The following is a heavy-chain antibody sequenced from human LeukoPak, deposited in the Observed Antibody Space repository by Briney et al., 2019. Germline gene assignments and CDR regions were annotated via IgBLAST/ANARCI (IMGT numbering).Heavy chain of an antibody. CDR3: AKDLGYSKTIDY. J-gene: IGHJ4*02. Sequence: TGGSPRLSCAASGFTFSSYGMHWVRQAPGKGLEWVAFIRYDGSNKYYADSVKGRFTISRDNSKNTLYLQMNSLRAEDTAVYYCAKDLGYSKTIDYWGQGTLVTVSS. CDR1: GFTFSSYG. CDR2: IRYDGSNK. V-gene: IGHV3-30*02. D-gene: IGHD4-11*01.